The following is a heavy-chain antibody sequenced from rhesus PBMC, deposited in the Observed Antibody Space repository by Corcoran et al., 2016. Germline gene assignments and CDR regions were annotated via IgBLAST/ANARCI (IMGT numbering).Heavy chain of an antibody. CDR1: GGSISDRYY. V-gene: IGHV4S9*01. CDR2: IYGNSAST. Sequence: QVQLQESGPGLVKPSETLSLTCAVSGGSISDRYYWNWIRQPPGKGLGWIGNIYGNSASTYDNPSLKSRVTISKDTSKNQFFLKLSSVTAADTAVYYCAREGYSGSWLEFWGQGALVTVSS. CDR3: AREGYSGSWLEF. J-gene: IGHJ1*01. D-gene: IGHD6-25*01.